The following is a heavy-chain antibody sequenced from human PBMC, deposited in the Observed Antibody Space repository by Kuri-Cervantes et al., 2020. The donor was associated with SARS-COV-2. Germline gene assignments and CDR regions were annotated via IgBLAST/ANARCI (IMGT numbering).Heavy chain of an antibody. Sequence: SETLSLTCAVSGGSISSGGYSWSWIRQPPGKGLEWIGYIYHSGSTYYNPSLKSRVTISVDRSKNQFSLKLSSVTAEDTAVYYCAKVREGDDGGYRYHFDYWGQGTLVTVSS. CDR2: IYHSGST. CDR1: GGSISSGGYS. D-gene: IGHD2-15*01. J-gene: IGHJ4*02. V-gene: IGHV4-30-2*01. CDR3: AKVREGDDGGYRYHFDY.